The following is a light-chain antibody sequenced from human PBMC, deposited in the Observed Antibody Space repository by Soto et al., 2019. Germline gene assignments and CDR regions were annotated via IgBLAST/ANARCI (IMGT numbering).Light chain of an antibody. CDR1: QGIGET. Sequence: EVVMRQSPATLSVSPGEDATLSCRASQGIGETLAWYQHKPGQTPRLIIYDTSTRATGVPTRFSGSRSGAEFTLTINSLKSEDFEVYYCQPYNNWPLTFGGGTKVDIK. J-gene: IGKJ4*01. V-gene: IGKV3-15*01. CDR3: QPYNNWPLT. CDR2: DTS.